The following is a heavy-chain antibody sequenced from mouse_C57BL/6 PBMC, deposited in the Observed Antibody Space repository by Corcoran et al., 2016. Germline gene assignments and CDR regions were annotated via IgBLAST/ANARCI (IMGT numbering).Heavy chain of an antibody. J-gene: IGHJ1*03. V-gene: IGHV1-19*01. D-gene: IGHD2-5*01. CDR1: GYTFTDYY. CDR3: ARLNYSNYWYFDG. CDR2: INPYNGGT. Sequence: EVQLQQSGPVLVKPGASVKMSCKASGYTFTDYYMNWVKQSHGKSLEWIGVINPYNGGTSYNQKFKGKATLTVDKSSSTAYMELNSLTSEDSAVYYCARLNYSNYWYFDGWGTGTTVTVSS.